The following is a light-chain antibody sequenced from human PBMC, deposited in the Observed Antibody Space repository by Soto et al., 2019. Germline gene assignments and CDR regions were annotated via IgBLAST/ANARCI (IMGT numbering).Light chain of an antibody. CDR2: GAS. CDR1: QGIRGY. CDR3: QQFNSYPLT. Sequence: DIQLTQSPSFLSASVGDRVTITCRASQGIRGYLAWYQQKPGKAPKVLIYGASRLQSGVPFRFSGSGSGTDFTLTISSLQPEDFATYYCQQFNSYPLTFGQGTKVDIK. J-gene: IGKJ1*01. V-gene: IGKV1-9*01.